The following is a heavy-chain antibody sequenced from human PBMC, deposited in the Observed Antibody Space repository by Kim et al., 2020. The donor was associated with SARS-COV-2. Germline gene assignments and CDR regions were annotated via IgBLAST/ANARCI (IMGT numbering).Heavy chain of an antibody. J-gene: IGHJ5*02. CDR3: ARHGRDEVTIFGVVRSNWCDP. V-gene: IGHV4-39*01. D-gene: IGHD3-3*01. CDR1: GGSISSSSYY. CDR2: IYYSGST. Sequence: SETLSLTCTVSGGSISSSSYYWGWIRQPPGKGLEWIGSIYYSGSTYYNPSLKSRVTISVDTSKNQFSLKLSSVTAADTAVYYCARHGRDEVTIFGVVRSNWCDPWGQGTLVTVSS.